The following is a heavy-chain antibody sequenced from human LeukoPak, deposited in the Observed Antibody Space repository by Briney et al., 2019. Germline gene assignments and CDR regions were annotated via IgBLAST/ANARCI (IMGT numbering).Heavy chain of an antibody. J-gene: IGHJ4*02. Sequence: PGGSLRLSCATSGFTFSSYAMSWVRQAPGKGLEWVSSISAGGGSTYYADSVKGRFTISRDFSNNTVYVQMNSLRAEDTAVYYCANNYNFDYWGQGTLVTVSS. V-gene: IGHV3-23*01. CDR1: GFTFSSYA. D-gene: IGHD4-11*01. CDR2: ISAGGGST. CDR3: ANNYNFDY.